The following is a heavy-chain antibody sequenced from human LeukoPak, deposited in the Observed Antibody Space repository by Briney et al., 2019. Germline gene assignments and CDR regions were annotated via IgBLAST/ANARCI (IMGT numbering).Heavy chain of an antibody. D-gene: IGHD5-18*01. CDR2: IRYDGSNK. J-gene: IGHJ4*02. CDR1: GFTFSSYG. V-gene: IGHV3-30*02. CDR3: AKDHFLYSYGSAYYFDY. Sequence: GGSLRLSCAASGFTFSSYGMHWVRQAPGKGLEWVAFIRYDGSNKYYADSVKGRFTISRDNSKNTLYLQMNSLRAEDTAVYYCAKDHFLYSYGSAYYFDYWGQGTLVTVSS.